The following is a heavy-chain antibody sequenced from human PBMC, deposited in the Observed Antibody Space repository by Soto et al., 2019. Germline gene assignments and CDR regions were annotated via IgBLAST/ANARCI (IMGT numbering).Heavy chain of an antibody. Sequence: EVQLVESGGGLVQPGGSLRLSCVVSGFSFSSFWMHWVRQTPGKGLVWVSRIDRDGSTTGYADSVKGRFTVSRDNVKNTLYLQMNSLRAEDTAMYYCTRQTPTGEEDYWGQGTRVIVSS. D-gene: IGHD7-27*01. CDR1: GFSFSSFW. V-gene: IGHV3-74*01. CDR2: IDRDGSTT. CDR3: TRQTPTGEEDY. J-gene: IGHJ4*02.